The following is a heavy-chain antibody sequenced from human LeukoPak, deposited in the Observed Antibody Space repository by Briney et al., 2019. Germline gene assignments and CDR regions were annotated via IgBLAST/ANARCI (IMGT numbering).Heavy chain of an antibody. CDR2: INWNGDNT. Sequence: GGSLRLSCAASGFTFDDYGMSWVRQAPGKGLEWVSGINWNGDNTNYADSLKGRFTISRDNAKNSLYLQMNSLRAEDTAVYYCARDSSEADYYYYYMDVWGKGTTVTVSS. V-gene: IGHV3-20*04. J-gene: IGHJ6*03. D-gene: IGHD6-19*01. CDR1: GFTFDDYG. CDR3: ARDSSEADYYYYYMDV.